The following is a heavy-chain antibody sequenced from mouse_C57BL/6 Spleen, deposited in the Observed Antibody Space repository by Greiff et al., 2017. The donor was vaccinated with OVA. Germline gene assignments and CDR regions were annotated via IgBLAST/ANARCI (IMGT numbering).Heavy chain of an antibody. CDR1: GYTFTSYG. CDR2: IYPRSGNT. Sequence: QVQLQQSGAELARPGASVKLSCKASGYTFTSYGISWVKQRTGQGLEWIGEIYPRSGNTYYNEKFKGKATLTADKSSSTAYMELRILTSEESAVYFCARDGFGGYYFDYWGQGTTLTVSS. V-gene: IGHV1-81*01. CDR3: ARDGFGGYYFDY. J-gene: IGHJ2*01. D-gene: IGHD3-1*01.